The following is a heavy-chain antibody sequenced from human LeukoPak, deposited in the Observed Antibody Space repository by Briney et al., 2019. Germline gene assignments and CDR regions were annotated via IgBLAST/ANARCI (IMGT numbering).Heavy chain of an antibody. CDR3: AKDAWTYYYDSSGYYDY. CDR1: GFTFSSYG. J-gene: IGHJ4*02. Sequence: GGSLRLSCAASGFTFSSYGMHWVRQAPGKGLEWVAVISYDGSNKYYADSVKGRFTISRDNSKNTLYLQMNSLGAEDTAVYYCAKDAWTYYYDSSGYYDYWGQGTLVTVSS. V-gene: IGHV3-30*18. CDR2: ISYDGSNK. D-gene: IGHD3-22*01.